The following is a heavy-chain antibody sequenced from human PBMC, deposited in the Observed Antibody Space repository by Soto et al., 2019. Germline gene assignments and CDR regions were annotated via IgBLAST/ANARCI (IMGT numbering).Heavy chain of an antibody. V-gene: IGHV3-74*03. D-gene: IGHD1-26*01. J-gene: IGHJ4*02. Sequence: GGTLRLSCAASGFTFSSYWMHWVRQAPGKGLTWVSQISSDGNTITYADSLKGRFTISRDNAKKMLYLQMNSLTAEDTAVYSCSRARGESYPYSLFWCPAALVTVFS. CDR1: GFTFSSYW. CDR2: ISSDGNTI. CDR3: SRARGESYPYSLF.